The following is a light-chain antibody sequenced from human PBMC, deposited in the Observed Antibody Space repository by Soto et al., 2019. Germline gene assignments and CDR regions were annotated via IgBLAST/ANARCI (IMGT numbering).Light chain of an antibody. Sequence: EIVMTQSPATLSVSPGERATHSCRASQSVSSDLAWYQQKPGQAPRLLIYGASTRATGIPARFSGSRSGTEFTLTISSLQSEDFAVYYCQQYNNWPHTFGQGTKLEIK. CDR3: QQYNNWPHT. V-gene: IGKV3-15*01. J-gene: IGKJ2*01. CDR1: QSVSSD. CDR2: GAS.